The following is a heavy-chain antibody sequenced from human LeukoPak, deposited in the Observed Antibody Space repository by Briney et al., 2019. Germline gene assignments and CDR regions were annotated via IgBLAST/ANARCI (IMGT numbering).Heavy chain of an antibody. V-gene: IGHV4-34*01. CDR2: INHSVST. Sequence: PSETLSLTCAVYAGSFSGYYWSWIRQPPGTGLEWIGEINHSVSTNYNPSLKSRVTISVDTSKNQFSLKLSSVTAADTAVYYCARGSAYTATDYWGQGTLVTVSS. CDR1: AGSFSGYY. D-gene: IGHD5-18*01. J-gene: IGHJ4*02. CDR3: ARGSAYTATDY.